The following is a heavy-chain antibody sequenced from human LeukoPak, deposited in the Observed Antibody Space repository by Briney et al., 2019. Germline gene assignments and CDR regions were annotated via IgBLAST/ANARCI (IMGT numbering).Heavy chain of an antibody. CDR1: GYTFTSYY. CDR2: INPSGGST. Sequence: ASVKVSCKASGYTFTSYYMHWVRQAPGQGLEWMGIINPSGGSTSYAQKFQGRVTMTRDTSTSTVYMELSSLRSEDTAVYYRARGSRITIFGVVHNIEGFNYWGQGTLVTVSS. J-gene: IGHJ4*02. CDR3: ARGSRITIFGVVHNIEGFNY. D-gene: IGHD3-3*01. V-gene: IGHV1-46*01.